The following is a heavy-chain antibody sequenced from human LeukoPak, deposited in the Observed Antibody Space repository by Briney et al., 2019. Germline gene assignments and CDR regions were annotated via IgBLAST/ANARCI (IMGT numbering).Heavy chain of an antibody. CDR3: AREHFYLLDY. J-gene: IGHJ4*02. Sequence: PGGSLRLSCAASGFTFSSYAMHWVRQAPGKGLEWVAVISYDGSNKNYADSVKGRFTISGDNSKNTLYLQMNSLRAEDTAVYYCAREHFYLLDYWGQGTLVTVSS. D-gene: IGHD2/OR15-2a*01. V-gene: IGHV3-30*04. CDR1: GFTFSSYA. CDR2: ISYDGSNK.